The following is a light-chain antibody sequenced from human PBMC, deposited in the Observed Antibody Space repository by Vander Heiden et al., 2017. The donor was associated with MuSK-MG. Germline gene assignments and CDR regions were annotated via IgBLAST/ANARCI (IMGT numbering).Light chain of an antibody. J-gene: IGLJ3*02. CDR3: SSSAHSSTLAWV. V-gene: IGLV2-14*01. CDR1: SSDIDGYKY. Sequence: QSALTQPASVSGPPGQSITISCTGTSSDIDGYKYVSWYQQHPGKAPKVMIYDVSNRPSGISNRFSGSKSGNTASLTISGLQAEDEADYYCSSSAHSSTLAWVFGGGTKLTVL. CDR2: DVS.